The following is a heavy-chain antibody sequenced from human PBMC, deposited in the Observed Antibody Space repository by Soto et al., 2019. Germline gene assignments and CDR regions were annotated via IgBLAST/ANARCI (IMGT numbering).Heavy chain of an antibody. CDR3: ARDGSWVQLFDC. J-gene: IGHJ4*02. D-gene: IGHD1-1*01. CDR2: INTVGNVK. CDR1: GFTFSSYA. V-gene: IGHV3-48*03. Sequence: EVQLVESGGGLVQPGGSLRLSCAGSGFTFSSYAMNWVRQAPGKGLEWISHINTVGNVKYYAASVKGRFTISRDNANNSLLLQMNSLRDEDTAVYYCARDGSWVQLFDCWGQGTLVTVSS.